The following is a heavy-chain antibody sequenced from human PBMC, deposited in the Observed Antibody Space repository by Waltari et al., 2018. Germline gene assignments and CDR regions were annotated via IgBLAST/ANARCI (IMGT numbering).Heavy chain of an antibody. D-gene: IGHD1-1*01. CDR2: INAGNGNT. CDR3: ARGGTTSHFDY. J-gene: IGHJ4*02. CDR1: GYTFTSYA. V-gene: IGHV1-3*03. Sequence: QVQLVQSGAEVKKPGASVKVSCKASGYTFTSYAMHWVRQAPGQRLEWMGWINAGNGNTKYSLEFQGRVTITRDTAASTAYMELSSLRSEDMAVYYCARGGTTSHFDYWGQGTLVTVSS.